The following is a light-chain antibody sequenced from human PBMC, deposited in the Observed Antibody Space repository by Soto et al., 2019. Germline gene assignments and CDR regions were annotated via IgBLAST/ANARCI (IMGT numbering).Light chain of an antibody. CDR1: NIGSKS. Sequence: SYELTQPPSGSVAPGKTARITCGGNNIGSKSVHWYQQKPGQSPVLVIYYDSDRPSGIPERFSGSNSGNTATLTISRVEAGDVADYYCQVWDSSSDLTVFGGGTQLTVL. CDR2: YDS. J-gene: IGLJ2*01. V-gene: IGLV3-21*04. CDR3: QVWDSSSDLTV.